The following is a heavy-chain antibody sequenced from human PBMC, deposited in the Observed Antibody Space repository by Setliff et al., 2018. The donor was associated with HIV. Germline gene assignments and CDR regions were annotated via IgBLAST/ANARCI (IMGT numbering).Heavy chain of an antibody. Sequence: PGGSLRLSCTVSGFTFDNFWMHWLRHSPXXXLAWVSRINGDGGSPGYADSVXXRFTVSRDNPKNTLYLQMNNLSGDDQAVYYCAMLXXXSGWGQGTPVTXXS. CDR3: AMLXXXSG. V-gene: IGHV3-74*01. D-gene: IGHD3-10*01. CDR1: GFTFDNFW. J-gene: IGHJ4*02. CDR2: INGDGGSP.